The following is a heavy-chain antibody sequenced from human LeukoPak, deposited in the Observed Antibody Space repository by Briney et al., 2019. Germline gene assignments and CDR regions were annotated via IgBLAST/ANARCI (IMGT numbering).Heavy chain of an antibody. V-gene: IGHV3-48*02. CDR1: GFTVSSNY. CDR3: ARDFQTKTYYDFWSGSGSYGMDV. Sequence: PGGSLRLSCAASGFTVSSNYMSWVRQAPGKGLEWVSYISSSSSTIYYADSVKGRFTISRDNAKNSLYLQMNSLRDEDTAVYYCARDFQTKTYYDFWSGSGSYGMDVWGQGTTVTVSS. J-gene: IGHJ6*02. D-gene: IGHD3-3*01. CDR2: ISSSSSTI.